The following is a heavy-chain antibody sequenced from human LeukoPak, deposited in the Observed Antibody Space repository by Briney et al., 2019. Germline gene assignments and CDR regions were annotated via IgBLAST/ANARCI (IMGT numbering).Heavy chain of an antibody. Sequence: GGSLRLSCAASGFTFSSYGMHWVRQAPGKGLEWVAVIWYDGSNKYYADSVKGRFTISRDNSKNTLYLQMNSLRAEDTAVYYCAKDEGPDYYYMDVWGKGTTVTVSS. CDR1: GFTFSSYG. CDR3: AKDEGPDYYYMDV. J-gene: IGHJ6*03. CDR2: IWYDGSNK. V-gene: IGHV3-33*06.